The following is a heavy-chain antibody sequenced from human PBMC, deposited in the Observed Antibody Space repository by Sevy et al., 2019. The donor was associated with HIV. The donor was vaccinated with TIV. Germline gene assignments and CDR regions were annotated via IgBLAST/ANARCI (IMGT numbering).Heavy chain of an antibody. D-gene: IGHD3-16*01. CDR2: IKADGSDK. CDR3: AHVTFGRFES. CDR1: GFTFSANW. J-gene: IGHJ4*02. V-gene: IGHV3-7*01. Sequence: GGSLRLSCAASGFTFSANWMNWVRQAPGKGLEWVANIKADGSDKHYVDSVEGRFTISRDNAKNLLFLQMNSLRVEDMAVYYCAHVTFGRFESWGQGTLVTVSS.